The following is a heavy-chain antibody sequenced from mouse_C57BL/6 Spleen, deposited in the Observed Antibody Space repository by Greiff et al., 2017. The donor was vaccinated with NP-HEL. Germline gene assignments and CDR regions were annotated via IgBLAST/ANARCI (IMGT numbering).Heavy chain of an antibody. CDR3: ARAYYGSSHFAY. CDR1: GFTFSDYG. Sequence: EVKLMESGGGLVKPGGSLKLSCAASGFTFSDYGMHWVRQAPEKGLEWVAYISSGSSTIYYADTVKGRFTISRDNAKNTLFLQMTSLRSEDTAMYYCARAYYGSSHFAYWGQGTLVTVSA. CDR2: ISSGSSTI. J-gene: IGHJ3*01. V-gene: IGHV5-17*01. D-gene: IGHD1-1*01.